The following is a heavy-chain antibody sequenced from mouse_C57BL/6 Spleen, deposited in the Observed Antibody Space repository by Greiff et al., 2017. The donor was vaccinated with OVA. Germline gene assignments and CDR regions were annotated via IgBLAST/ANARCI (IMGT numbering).Heavy chain of an antibody. CDR1: GYTFTSYW. V-gene: IGHV1-52*01. Sequence: QVQLQQSGAELVRPGSSVKLSCKASGYTFTSYWMHWVKQRPIQGLEWIGNIDPSDSETHYNQKFKDKATLTVDKSSSTAYMQLSSLTSEDSAVYYCARRFYYGSSYEGYFDVWGTGTTVTVSS. J-gene: IGHJ1*03. CDR2: IDPSDSET. CDR3: ARRFYYGSSYEGYFDV. D-gene: IGHD1-1*01.